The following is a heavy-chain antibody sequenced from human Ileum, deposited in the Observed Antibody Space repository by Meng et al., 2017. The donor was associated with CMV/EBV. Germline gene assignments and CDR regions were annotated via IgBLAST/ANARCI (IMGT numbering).Heavy chain of an antibody. CDR2: ISDDGGDT. J-gene: IGHJ3*02. V-gene: IGHV3-74*01. CDR3: AKGVTSGSTYRAFDI. D-gene: IGHD3-22*01. Sequence: GGSLRLSCGASGFTFSSYAIYWVRQAPGKGLVWVSRISDDGGDTNYADSVKGRFSISRDNAKNTVYLQMNSLRAEDTAVYYCAKGVTSGSTYRAFDILGQGTKVTVSS. CDR1: GFTFSSYA.